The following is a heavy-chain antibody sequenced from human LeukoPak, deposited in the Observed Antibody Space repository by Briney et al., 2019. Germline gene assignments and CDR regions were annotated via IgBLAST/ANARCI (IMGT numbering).Heavy chain of an antibody. D-gene: IGHD1-7*01. Sequence: SETLSLTCTVSGGSISSYYWSWIRQPPGKGLEWIGYIYYSGSTNYNPSLKSRVTISVYTSKNQFSLKLNSVTPEDPAVYYCASSIVTGTARYYYGMHVWGQGTTVTVSS. V-gene: IGHV4-59*12. CDR3: ASSIVTGTARYYYGMHV. J-gene: IGHJ6*02. CDR1: GGSISSYY. CDR2: IYYSGST.